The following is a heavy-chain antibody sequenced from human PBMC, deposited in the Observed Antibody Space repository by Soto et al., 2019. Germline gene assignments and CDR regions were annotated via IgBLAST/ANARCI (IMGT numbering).Heavy chain of an antibody. Sequence: HPGGSLRLSCAASGFTFSSYGMHWVRQAPGKGLEWVAVIWYDGSNKYYADSVKGRFTISRDNSKNTLYLQMNSLRAEDTAVYYCARTSYCSGGSCYAGPYYYYMDVWGKGTTVTVSS. J-gene: IGHJ6*03. CDR3: ARTSYCSGGSCYAGPYYYYMDV. V-gene: IGHV3-33*01. D-gene: IGHD2-15*01. CDR2: IWYDGSNK. CDR1: GFTFSSYG.